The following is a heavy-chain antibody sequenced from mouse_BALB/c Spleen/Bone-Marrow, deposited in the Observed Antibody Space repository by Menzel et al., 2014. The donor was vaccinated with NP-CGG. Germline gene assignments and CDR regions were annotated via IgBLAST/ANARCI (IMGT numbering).Heavy chain of an antibody. V-gene: IGHV1-77*01. J-gene: IGHJ2*01. Sequence: QVQLQQSGPELVKPGASVKMSCKASGYTFTDYVISWVKQSTGQGLEWIGEIYPGSGSTYYNEKFKGKATLTADKSSNTAYMQLSGLTSEDSAVYFCARSGAVYYFDYWGQGTTLTGSS. CDR2: IYPGSGST. D-gene: IGHD3-1*01. CDR1: GYTFTDYV. CDR3: ARSGAVYYFDY.